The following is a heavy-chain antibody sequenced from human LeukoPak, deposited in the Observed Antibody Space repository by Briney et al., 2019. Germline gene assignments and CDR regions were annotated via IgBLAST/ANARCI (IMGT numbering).Heavy chain of an antibody. J-gene: IGHJ5*02. CDR2: IYYSGST. CDR1: GGSISSYY. V-gene: IGHV4-59*01. CDR3: ARDHYDFWSGYYTGSRFDP. D-gene: IGHD3-3*01. Sequence: SETLSLTCTVSGGSISSYYRSWIRQPPGKGLEWIGYIYYSGSTNYNPSLKSRVTISVDTSKNQFSLKLSSVTAADTAVYYCARDHYDFWSGYYTGSRFDPWGQGTLVTVSS.